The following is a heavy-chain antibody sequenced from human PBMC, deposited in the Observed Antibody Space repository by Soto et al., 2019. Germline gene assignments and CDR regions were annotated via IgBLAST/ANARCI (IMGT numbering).Heavy chain of an antibody. CDR2: ISYDGSNK. D-gene: IGHD1-26*01. CDR1: GFTFSSYA. CDR3: AREPGGYFDY. V-gene: IGHV3-30-3*01. J-gene: IGHJ4*02. Sequence: GSMRLSRAASGFTFSSYAMHWVRQAPGKGLEWVAVISYDGSNKYYADSVKGRFTISRDNSKNTLYLQMNSLRAEDTAVYYCAREPGGYFDYWGQGTLVPVSS.